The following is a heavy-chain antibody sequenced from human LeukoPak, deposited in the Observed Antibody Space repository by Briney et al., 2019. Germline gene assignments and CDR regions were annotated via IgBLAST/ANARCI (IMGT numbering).Heavy chain of an antibody. J-gene: IGHJ5*02. Sequence: PSETLSLTCTVSGYSISSGYYWGWIRQPPGKGLEWIGSIYHSGSTYYNPSLKSRVTISVGTSKNQFSLKLRSVTAADTAVYYCAREYYYDSSGYPTNWFDPWGQGTLVTVSS. CDR2: IYHSGST. CDR3: AREYYYDSSGYPTNWFDP. CDR1: GYSISSGYY. V-gene: IGHV4-38-2*02. D-gene: IGHD3-22*01.